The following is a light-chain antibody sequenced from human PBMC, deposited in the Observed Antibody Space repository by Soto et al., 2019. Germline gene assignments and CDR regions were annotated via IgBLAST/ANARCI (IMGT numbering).Light chain of an antibody. Sequence: QSVLTQPPSASGTPGQRVTISCSGSSSNIGSNYVYWYQQLPGTAPKLLIYRNNQRPSGVPDRFSGSKSGISASLAISGLRSEDEADYYCAAWDDSLRAVFGGGTQLTVL. J-gene: IGLJ2*01. CDR2: RNN. V-gene: IGLV1-47*01. CDR1: SSNIGSNY. CDR3: AAWDDSLRAV.